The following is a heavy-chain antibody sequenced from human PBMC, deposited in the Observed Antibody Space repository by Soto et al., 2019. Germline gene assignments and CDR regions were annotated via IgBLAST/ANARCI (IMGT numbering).Heavy chain of an antibody. CDR2: INIDGSST. V-gene: IGHV3-74*01. Sequence: EVQLVESGGGLVQPGGSLRLSCAASGFTFSSYWMHWVRQAPGKGLVWVSRINIDGSSTSYADSVKGRFTISRDNAKXTLYLQMNSLRVEDTAVYYCARGRGYCSGGSCFVDFWGQGTLVTVSS. CDR1: GFTFSSYW. CDR3: ARGRGYCSGGSCFVDF. D-gene: IGHD2-15*01. J-gene: IGHJ4*02.